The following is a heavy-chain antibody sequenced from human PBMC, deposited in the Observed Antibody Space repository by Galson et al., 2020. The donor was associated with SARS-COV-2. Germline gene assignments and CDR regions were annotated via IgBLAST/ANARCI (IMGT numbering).Heavy chain of an antibody. CDR3: ARDASWAMFGMDV. V-gene: IGHV3-21*01. CDR1: GFTFSSYT. J-gene: IGHJ6*02. D-gene: IGHD1-26*01. Sequence: GGSMRLSCVVSGFTFSSYTINWVRQAPGKGLEWVSAISSNSDYIYYADSVKGRFTISRDNGKYSLYLQMNSLSPEDTAVYYCARDASWAMFGMDVWGQGTTVTVSS. CDR2: ISSNSDYI.